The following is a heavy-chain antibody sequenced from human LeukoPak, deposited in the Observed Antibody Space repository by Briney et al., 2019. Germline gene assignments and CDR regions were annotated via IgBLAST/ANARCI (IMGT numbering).Heavy chain of an antibody. CDR1: GFTFSDYY. CDR2: ISITTSII. Sequence: GGSLRLSCAASGFTFSDYYMSWIRQAPGKGLEWVSYISITTSIIYYADSVKGRFTISRDNAKNSLYLQMNSLRAEDTAVYYCAARVAVSGSYYWGQGTLVTVSS. J-gene: IGHJ4*02. V-gene: IGHV3-11*01. D-gene: IGHD1-26*01. CDR3: AARVAVSGSYY.